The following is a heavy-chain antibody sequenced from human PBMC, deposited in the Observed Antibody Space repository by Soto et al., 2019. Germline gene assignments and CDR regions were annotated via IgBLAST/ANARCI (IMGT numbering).Heavy chain of an antibody. CDR3: AKEAEMSVGYCMDV. D-gene: IGHD3-3*01. V-gene: IGHV3-23*01. J-gene: IGHJ6*02. CDR2: ISGSGSST. Sequence: PGGSLRLSCAASGFTFNNYAMSWVRQAPGKGLEWVSGISGSGSSTYYADSVYGRFTISRDNSINTLYLQMNSLRAEDTAVYYCAKEAEMSVGYCMDVWGQGTTLTLFS. CDR1: GFTFNNYA.